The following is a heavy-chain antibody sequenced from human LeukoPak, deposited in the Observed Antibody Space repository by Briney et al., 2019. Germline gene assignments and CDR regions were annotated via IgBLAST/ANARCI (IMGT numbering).Heavy chain of an antibody. Sequence: SEPLSLTCTVSGGSLSSYYWSWIRQPPGKGLEWIGYTFYNGNNNCNPSLKSRVHNLLDQAKKQFCLKLSAVAAADTAGYYCARHIYRTFYFDYWGQGALVTVSS. D-gene: IGHD1-14*01. V-gene: IGHV4-59*08. J-gene: IGHJ4*02. CDR1: GGSLSSYY. CDR3: ARHIYRTFYFDY. CDR2: TFYNGNN.